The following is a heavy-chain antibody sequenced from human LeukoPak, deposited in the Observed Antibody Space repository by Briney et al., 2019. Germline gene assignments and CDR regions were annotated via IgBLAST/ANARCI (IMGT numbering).Heavy chain of an antibody. J-gene: IGHJ4*02. CDR3: ARGLAARTVY. V-gene: IGHV3-7*03. CDR2: IKQDGSEK. Sequence: PGGSLRPSCAASGFTFSSYWMSWVRQAPGKGLEWVANIKQDGSEKYYVDSVKGRFTISGDNAKNSLYLQMNGLRAEDTAVYYCARGLAARTVYWGQGTLVTVSS. CDR1: GFTFSSYW. D-gene: IGHD6-6*01.